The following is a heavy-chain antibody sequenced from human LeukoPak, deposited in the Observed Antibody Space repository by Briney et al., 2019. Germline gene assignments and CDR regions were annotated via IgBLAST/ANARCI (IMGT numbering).Heavy chain of an antibody. Sequence: VKVSCKASGGTFSSYAISWVRQAPGQGLEWMGGIIPIFGTANCAQKFQGRVTITADKSTSTAYMELSSLRSEDTAVYYCARSDVVTAISYFDYWGQGTLVTVSS. CDR2: IIPIFGTA. J-gene: IGHJ4*02. V-gene: IGHV1-69*06. CDR3: ARSDVVTAISYFDY. D-gene: IGHD2-21*02. CDR1: GGTFSSYA.